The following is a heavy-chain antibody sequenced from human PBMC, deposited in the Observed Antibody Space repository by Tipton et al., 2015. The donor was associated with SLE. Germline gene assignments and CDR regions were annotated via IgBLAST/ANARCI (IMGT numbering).Heavy chain of an antibody. J-gene: IGHJ3*02. CDR1: GGSVTSSDYY. CDR2: IYDDGET. CDR3: ARGPNWGVDDAFDI. Sequence: TLSLTCTVSGGSVTSSDYYWSWIRQHPGKGLEWIGYIYDDGETKYSPSLKSRVVISVDTSKNEFSLSLRSVTAADTAAYFCARGPNWGVDDAFDIWGQGTMVSVSS. D-gene: IGHD7-27*01. V-gene: IGHV4-31*03.